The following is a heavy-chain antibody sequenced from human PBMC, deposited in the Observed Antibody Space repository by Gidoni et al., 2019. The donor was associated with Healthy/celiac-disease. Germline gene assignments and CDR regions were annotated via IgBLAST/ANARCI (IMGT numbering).Heavy chain of an antibody. CDR2: VYYSGIT. D-gene: IGHD2-15*01. CDR1: GGSISSSSYY. CDR3: ASIVVVVAARWYYFDY. V-gene: IGHV4-39*01. J-gene: IGHJ4*02. Sequence: QLQLQESGPGLVKPSETLSLTCTVSGGSISSSSYYWGWIRQPPGKVLEWIGSVYYSGITYYNPSLKSRVTISVYTSKNQFSRKLSSVTAADTAVYYCASIVVVVAARWYYFDYWGQGTLVTVSS.